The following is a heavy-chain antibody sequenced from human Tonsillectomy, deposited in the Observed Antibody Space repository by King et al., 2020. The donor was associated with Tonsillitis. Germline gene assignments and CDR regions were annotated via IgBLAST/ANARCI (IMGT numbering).Heavy chain of an antibody. CDR3: AKETSRGYSYGTNLDY. J-gene: IGHJ4*02. V-gene: IGHV3-23*03. D-gene: IGHD5-18*01. CDR1: GFTFSSYA. Sequence: VQLVESGGGLVQPGGSLRLSCAASGFTFSSYAMSWVRQAPGKGLEWVSVIYSGGSSTYYADSVKGRFTISRDNSKNTLYLQMNSLRAEDTAVYYCAKETSRGYSYGTNLDYWGQGTLVTVSS. CDR2: IYSGGSST.